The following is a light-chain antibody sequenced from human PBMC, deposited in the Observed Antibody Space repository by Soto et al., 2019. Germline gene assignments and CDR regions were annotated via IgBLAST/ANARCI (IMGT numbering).Light chain of an antibody. CDR2: DSS. CDR1: QDITYH. CDR3: QKDYGVPQ. Sequence: DIQVTQSPSSLSASVGDRVTITCQASQDITYHLNWYQHKPGKAPKLLICDSSDLETGVPSRFSGRASGKYFTLTISSLQPEYIATNYCQKDYGVPQFSPGTRIDIK. J-gene: IGKJ3*01. V-gene: IGKV1-33*01.